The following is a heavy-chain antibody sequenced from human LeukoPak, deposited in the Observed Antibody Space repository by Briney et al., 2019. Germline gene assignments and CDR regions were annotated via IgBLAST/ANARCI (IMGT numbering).Heavy chain of an antibody. V-gene: IGHV3-23*01. CDR1: GFTSGIYA. Sequence: PGGSLRLSCAASGFTSGIYAVSWVRQAPGKGLEWVSAFSGGGDSYYADSVKGRFTISRDNSKKILYLQMNSLRAEDTAVYYCGKEVERHFDLKYCGQGTLVTVSS. CDR2: FSGGGDS. CDR3: GKEVERHFDLKY. J-gene: IGHJ4*02.